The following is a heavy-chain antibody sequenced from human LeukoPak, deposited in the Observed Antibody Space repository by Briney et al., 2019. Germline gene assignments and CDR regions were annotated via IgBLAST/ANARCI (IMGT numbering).Heavy chain of an antibody. CDR3: ARARSIAVAGTDFDY. CDR2: IIPIFGTA. Sequence: EASVKVSCKASGGTFSSYAISWVRQAPGQGLEWMGGIIPIFGTANYAQKFQGRVTITADESTSTAYMELSSLRSEDTAVYYCARARSIAVAGTDFDYWGQGTLVTVSS. CDR1: GGTFSSYA. J-gene: IGHJ4*02. V-gene: IGHV1-69*01. D-gene: IGHD6-19*01.